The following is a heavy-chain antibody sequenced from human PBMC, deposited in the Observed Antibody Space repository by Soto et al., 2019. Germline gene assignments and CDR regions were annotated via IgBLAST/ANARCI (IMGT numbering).Heavy chain of an antibody. CDR2: TYYRSKWYD. J-gene: IGHJ4*02. V-gene: IGHV6-1*01. CDR1: GDSVSRNSAA. Sequence: SQTLSLTCAISGDSVSRNSAAWNWIRPSPSRGLEWLGRTYYRSKWYDDYAVSVKSRITINPDTSKNQFSLQLNSVTPEDTAVYYCARDNLAVAGFDYWGQGTLVTVSS. D-gene: IGHD6-19*01. CDR3: ARDNLAVAGFDY.